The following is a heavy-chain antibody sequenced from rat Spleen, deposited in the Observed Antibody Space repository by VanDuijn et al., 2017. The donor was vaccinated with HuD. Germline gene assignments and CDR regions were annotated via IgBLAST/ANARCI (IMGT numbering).Heavy chain of an antibody. CDR3: AKDGHSGYRFDY. CDR1: GFTFSSYW. V-gene: IGHV5-58*01. Sequence: EVQLVETGGGLVQSGRSLKLSCVASGFTFSSYWMYWIRQAPGKGLEWISSINTDGGSTYYPDSVKGRFTISRDNAENTVYLQMNSLRSEDTATYYCAKDGHSGYRFDYWGQGVMVTVSS. CDR2: INTDGGST. D-gene: IGHD2-7*01. J-gene: IGHJ2*01.